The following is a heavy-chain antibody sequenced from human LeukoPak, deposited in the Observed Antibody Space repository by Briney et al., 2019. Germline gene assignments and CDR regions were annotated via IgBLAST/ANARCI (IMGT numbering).Heavy chain of an antibody. J-gene: IGHJ4*02. D-gene: IGHD6-13*01. CDR1: GYSFTSYW. CDR3: ASTGGYSSSWPNY. CDR2: IDPSDSYT. V-gene: IGHV5-10-1*01. Sequence: GESLKISCKGSGYSFTSYWISWVRQMPGKGLEWMGRIDPSDSYTNCSPSFQGHVTISADKSISTAYLQWSSLKASDTAMYYCASTGGYSSSWPNYWGQGTLVTVSS.